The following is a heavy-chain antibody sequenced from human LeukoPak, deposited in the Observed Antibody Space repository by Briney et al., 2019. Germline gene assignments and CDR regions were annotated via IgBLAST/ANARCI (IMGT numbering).Heavy chain of an antibody. CDR2: ISTSGSS. CDR1: GGSISSSNYY. D-gene: IGHD4-23*01. J-gene: IGHJ4*02. V-gene: IGHV4-61*02. CDR3: ARDSMTTVITPEFDF. Sequence: SETLSLTCTVSGGSISSSNYYWSWIRQPAGKGLEWIGRISTSGSSNYNPSLKSRVTMSVDTSKNQFSLNLSSVTAADTAVYYCARDSMTTVITPEFDFWGQGTLVTVSS.